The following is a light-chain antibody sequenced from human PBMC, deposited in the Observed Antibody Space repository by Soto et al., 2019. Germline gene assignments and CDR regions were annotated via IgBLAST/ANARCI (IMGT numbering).Light chain of an antibody. J-gene: IGLJ3*02. V-gene: IGLV2-14*01. CDR2: EVS. CDR1: SSDVGGYNY. CDR3: SSYTSSSTFWV. Sequence: QSALTQPASVSGSPGQSITISCTGTSSDVGGYNYVSWYQQHPGKAPKLMIYEVSNRPSGVSNRFSGSKSGNTASPTISGLQAEDEADYYCSSYTSSSTFWVFGGGTKVTVL.